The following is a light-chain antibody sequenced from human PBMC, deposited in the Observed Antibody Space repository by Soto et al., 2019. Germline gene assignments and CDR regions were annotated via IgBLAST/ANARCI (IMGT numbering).Light chain of an antibody. V-gene: IGKV3-20*01. CDR3: QQYGSSPIT. Sequence: ENVLTQSPGTLSLSPGERATLSCRASQSVSNNYLAWYQQKPGQAPRLLIYGASSRDTGIPDRFSGSGSGTDFTLTISRLEPEDFAVYYCQQYGSSPITFGQGTRLEI. CDR1: QSVSNNY. J-gene: IGKJ5*01. CDR2: GAS.